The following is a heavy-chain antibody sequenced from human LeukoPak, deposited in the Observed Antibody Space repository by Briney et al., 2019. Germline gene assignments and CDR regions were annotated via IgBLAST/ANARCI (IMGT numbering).Heavy chain of an antibody. D-gene: IGHD4-23*01. CDR1: TAAITSGGYY. Sequence: SQTLSLTCTVSTAAITSGGYYWNWIRQHPGKGLEWIGYIYYTGGTYYNPSLKSRLTMSIDTSKKQFSLNLSSVTDADTAIYYCARAAYGGNSYGWFDPWGQGTLVTVSS. J-gene: IGHJ5*02. CDR2: IYYTGGT. V-gene: IGHV4-31*03. CDR3: ARAAYGGNSYGWFDP.